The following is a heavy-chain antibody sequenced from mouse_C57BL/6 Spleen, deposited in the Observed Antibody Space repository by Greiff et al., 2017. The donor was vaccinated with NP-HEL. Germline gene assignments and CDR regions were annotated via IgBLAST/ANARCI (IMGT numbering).Heavy chain of an antibody. V-gene: IGHV1-52*01. J-gene: IGHJ3*01. D-gene: IGHD2-4*01. Sequence: QVQLQQPGAELVRPGSSVKLSCKASGYTFTSYWMHWVKQRPIQGLEWIGNIDPSDSETHYNQKFKDKATLTVDKSSSTAYMKLSSLTSEDSAVYYWGRDYDYAWFAYWGQGTLVTVSA. CDR2: IDPSDSET. CDR1: GYTFTSYW. CDR3: GRDYDYAWFAY.